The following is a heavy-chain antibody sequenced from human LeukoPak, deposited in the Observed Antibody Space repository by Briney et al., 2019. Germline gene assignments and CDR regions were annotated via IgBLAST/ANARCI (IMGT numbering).Heavy chain of an antibody. CDR1: GFTFSSYA. D-gene: IGHD2-2*01. V-gene: IGHV3-7*01. Sequence: GGSLRLSCAASGFTFSSYAMSWVRQAPGKGLEWVANIKQDGSEKYYVDSVKGRFTISRDNAKNSLYLQMNSLRAEDTAVYYCAREDIVVVPAAYYYYGMDVWGQGTTVTVSS. CDR3: AREDIVVVPAAYYYYGMDV. CDR2: IKQDGSEK. J-gene: IGHJ6*02.